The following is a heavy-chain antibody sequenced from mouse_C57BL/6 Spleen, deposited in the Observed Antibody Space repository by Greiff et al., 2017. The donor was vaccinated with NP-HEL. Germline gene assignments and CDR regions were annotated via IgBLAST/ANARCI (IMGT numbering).Heavy chain of an antibody. Sequence: VQLQQPGAELVKPGASVKLSCKASGYTFTSYWMHWVKQRPGQGLEWIGMIHPNSGSTNYNEKFKSKATLTVDKSSSTAYMQLSSLTSEDSAVYYCAREKTGHYFDYWGQGTTLTVSS. CDR3: AREKTGHYFDY. CDR2: IHPNSGST. V-gene: IGHV1-64*01. J-gene: IGHJ2*01. CDR1: GYTFTSYW. D-gene: IGHD4-1*01.